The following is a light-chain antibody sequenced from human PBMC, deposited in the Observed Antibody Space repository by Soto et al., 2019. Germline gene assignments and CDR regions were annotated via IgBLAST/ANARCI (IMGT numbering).Light chain of an antibody. V-gene: IGKV1-33*01. Sequence: DIQMTQSPSSLTASVGDSATITCQASQDITNYLNWYQQKPGKAPKLLIYDASNLEPGVPSRFSGRGSGADFTFSISSLQPEDIATYYCQQYDDIPPTFGQGTRLEIK. CDR2: DAS. CDR1: QDITNY. J-gene: IGKJ5*01. CDR3: QQYDDIPPT.